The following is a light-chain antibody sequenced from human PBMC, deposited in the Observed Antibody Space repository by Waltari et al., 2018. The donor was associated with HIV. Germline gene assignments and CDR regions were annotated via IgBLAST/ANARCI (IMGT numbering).Light chain of an antibody. V-gene: IGLV4-69*01. CDR3: QSYDSSLSGSVV. Sequence: QLVLTQSPSASASLGASVKLTCTLSSGHSSYAIAWHQHPPEKGPRYLMKFNSDGSHSKGDGIPDRFSGSSSGAERYLTISSLQSEDEADYYCQSYDSSLSGSVVFGGGTKLTVL. J-gene: IGLJ2*01. CDR1: SGHSSYA. CDR2: FNSDGSH.